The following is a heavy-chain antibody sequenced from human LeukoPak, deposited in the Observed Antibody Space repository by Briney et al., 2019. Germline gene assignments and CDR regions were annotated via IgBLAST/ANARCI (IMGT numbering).Heavy chain of an antibody. CDR3: TTDLHVVGDYGMDV. CDR1: GFTFSNGW. D-gene: IGHD1-26*01. V-gene: IGHV3-15*01. Sequence: PGGSLRLSCAASGFTFSNGWMSCVRQAPGKGLEWVGRIKSKTDGGTTDYAAPVKGRFTISRDDPKNTLYLQMNSLKTEDTAVYYCTTDLHVVGDYGMDVWGQGTTVSVSS. CDR2: IKSKTDGGTT. J-gene: IGHJ6*02.